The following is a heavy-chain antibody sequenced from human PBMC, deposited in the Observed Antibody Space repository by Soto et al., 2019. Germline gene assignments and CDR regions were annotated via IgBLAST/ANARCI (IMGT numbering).Heavy chain of an antibody. J-gene: IGHJ4*02. CDR2: INHSGST. CDR3: AGNIVATISSFDY. CDR1: GESFSGYY. V-gene: IGHV4-34*01. Sequence: LSLTCAVYGESFSGYYWSWIRQPPGKGLEWIGEINHSGSTNYNPSLKSRVTMSVDTSKNQFSLKLSSVTAADTAVYYCAGNIVATISSFDYWGQGTLVTVS. D-gene: IGHD5-12*01.